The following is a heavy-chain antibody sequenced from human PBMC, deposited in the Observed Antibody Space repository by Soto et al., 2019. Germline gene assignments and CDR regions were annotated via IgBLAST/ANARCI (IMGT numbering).Heavy chain of an antibody. V-gene: IGHV3-9*01. D-gene: IGHD6-13*01. CDR1: GFTFDDYA. J-gene: IGHJ1*01. Sequence: PGGSLSLSCSASGFTFDDYAMHCVRHVPGKGLEWVSGINWNSGSIGYGDSVKGRFAISRDNAKNSLHLQMNSLSAEDTAFYYCVKDESINWYSGHFRHWGQGTLVTVSS. CDR2: INWNSGSI. CDR3: VKDESINWYSGHFRH.